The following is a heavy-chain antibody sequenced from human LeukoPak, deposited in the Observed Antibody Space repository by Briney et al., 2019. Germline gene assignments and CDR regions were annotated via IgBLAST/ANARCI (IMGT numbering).Heavy chain of an antibody. CDR2: TYYRSKWNN. J-gene: IGHJ5*01. CDR3: ARLVGAAWSDS. D-gene: IGHD1-26*01. Sequence: SQTLSLTCAISGDSVSTNSATWTWLRQSPSRGLEWLGRTYYRSKWNNDYAVSMKSRMTINPDTSKNQFSLQLNSVTPEDTAVYYCARLVGAAWSDSWGQGTLVTVSS. V-gene: IGHV6-1*01. CDR1: GDSVSTNSAT.